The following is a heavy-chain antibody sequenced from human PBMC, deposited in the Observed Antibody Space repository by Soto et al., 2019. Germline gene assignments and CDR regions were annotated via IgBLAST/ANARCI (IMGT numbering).Heavy chain of an antibody. CDR2: FNPSGGST. V-gene: IGHV1-46*01. Sequence: QVQLVQSGAEVKKPGASVKVSCKASGYTFTSYYMHWVRQAPGQGLEWMGIFNPSGGSTSYAQKFQGRVTMTRDTSTSTVYMELSSLRSEDTAVYYCARRKVAPAVRVNYYGMDVWGQGTTVTVSS. D-gene: IGHD2-2*01. CDR1: GYTFTSYY. J-gene: IGHJ6*02. CDR3: ARRKVAPAVRVNYYGMDV.